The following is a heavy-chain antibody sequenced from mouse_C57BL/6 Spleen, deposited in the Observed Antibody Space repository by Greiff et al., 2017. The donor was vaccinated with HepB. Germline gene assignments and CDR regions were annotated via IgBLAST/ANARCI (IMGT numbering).Heavy chain of an antibody. CDR3: ARGYYGSSYED. J-gene: IGHJ2*01. CDR1: GYTFTSYW. V-gene: IGHV1-55*01. D-gene: IGHD1-1*01. CDR2: IYPGSGST. Sequence: VQLQQPGAELVKPGASVTMSCKASGYTFTSYWITWVKQRPGQGLEWIGDIYPGSGSTNYHEKFKSKATLTVDTSSSTAYMQLSSLTSEDSAVYYCARGYYGSSYEDWGQGTTLTVSS.